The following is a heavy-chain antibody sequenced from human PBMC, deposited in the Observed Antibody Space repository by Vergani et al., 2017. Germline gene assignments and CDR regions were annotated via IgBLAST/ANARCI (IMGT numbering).Heavy chain of an antibody. V-gene: IGHV3-21*01. CDR3: ARRVITMVRGVIIEYYYYYYYMDV. CDR2: ISSSSSYI. D-gene: IGHD3-10*01. CDR1: GFTFSSYS. J-gene: IGHJ6*03. Sequence: EVQLVESGGGLVQPGGSLRLSCAASGFTFSSYSMNWVRQAPGKGLEWVSSISSSSSYIYYADSVKGRFTISRDNAKNSLYLQMNSLRAEDTAVYYCARRVITMVRGVIIEYYYYYYYMDVWGKGTTVTVSS.